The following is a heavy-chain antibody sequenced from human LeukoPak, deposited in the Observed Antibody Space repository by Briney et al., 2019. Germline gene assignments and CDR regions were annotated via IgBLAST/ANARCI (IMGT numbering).Heavy chain of an antibody. Sequence: PSETLSLTCAVSDDSFSSHYWTWIRQPPGKGLEWIGYISYIGSTNYNPSLKSRVTISIDTSKNQFSLKLSSVTAADTAVYYCARDLVAVTKGFDIWGQGTMVSVSS. CDR3: ARDLVAVTKGFDI. CDR1: DDSFSSHY. V-gene: IGHV4-59*11. CDR2: ISYIGST. J-gene: IGHJ3*02. D-gene: IGHD4-17*01.